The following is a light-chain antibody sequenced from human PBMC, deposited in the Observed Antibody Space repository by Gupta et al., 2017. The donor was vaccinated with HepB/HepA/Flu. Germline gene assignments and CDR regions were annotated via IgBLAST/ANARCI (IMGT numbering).Light chain of an antibody. Sequence: QLLPTQPPSASRTPWQTVTLSCFCSNFNVGNHAVNWYQQPPGTAPKLLIYDNSQRPSGVPDRFSDSKSGTSASLAISDVQSEDEADYYCATWNYSVNGPVFGGGTKLTVL. J-gene: IGLJ3*02. V-gene: IGLV1-44*01. CDR3: ATWNYSVNGPV. CDR1: NFNVGNHA. CDR2: DNS.